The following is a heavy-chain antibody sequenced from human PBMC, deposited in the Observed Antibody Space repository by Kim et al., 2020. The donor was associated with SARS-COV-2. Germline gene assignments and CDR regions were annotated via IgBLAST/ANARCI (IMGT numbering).Heavy chain of an antibody. CDR1: GFTFSSYG. Sequence: GGSLRLSCAASGFTFSSYGMHWVRQAPGKGLEWVAVIWYDGSNKYYADSVKGRFTISRDNSKNTLYLQMNSLRAEDTAVYYCAKDYDGDPWYFDYWGQGTLVTVSS. V-gene: IGHV3-33*06. J-gene: IGHJ4*02. D-gene: IGHD4-17*01. CDR2: IWYDGSNK. CDR3: AKDYDGDPWYFDY.